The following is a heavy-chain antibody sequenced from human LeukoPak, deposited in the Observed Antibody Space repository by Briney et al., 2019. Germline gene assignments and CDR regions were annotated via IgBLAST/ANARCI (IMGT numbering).Heavy chain of an antibody. CDR2: IYHSGST. Sequence: PSGTLSLTCAVSGGSISSSNWWSWVRQPPGKGLEWIGEIYHSGSTNYNPPLKSRVTISVDTSKNHLSLRLSSVTAADTALYYCARAGTAMLTLDYWGQGTLVTVSS. V-gene: IGHV4-4*02. CDR1: GGSISSSNW. CDR3: ARAGTAMLTLDY. D-gene: IGHD5-18*01. J-gene: IGHJ4*02.